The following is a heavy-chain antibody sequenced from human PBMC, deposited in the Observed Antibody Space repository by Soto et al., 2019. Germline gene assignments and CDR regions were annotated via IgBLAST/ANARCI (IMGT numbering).Heavy chain of an antibody. CDR3: ARDPFLEVLWFGEQFYYYYYRIDV. Sequence: ASVKVSCKASGYTFTGYYMHWVRQAPGQGLAWMGWINPNSGGTNYAQKFQGRVTMTRDTSISTAYMELSRLRSDDTAVYYCARDPFLEVLWFGEQFYYYYYRIDVCGQGPTVTVSS. CDR1: GYTFTGYY. V-gene: IGHV1-2*02. D-gene: IGHD3-10*01. J-gene: IGHJ6*02. CDR2: INPNSGGT.